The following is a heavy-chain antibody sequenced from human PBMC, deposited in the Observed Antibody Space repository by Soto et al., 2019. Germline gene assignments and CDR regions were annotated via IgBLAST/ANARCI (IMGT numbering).Heavy chain of an antibody. D-gene: IGHD3-16*01. V-gene: IGHV1-18*01. CDR2: ISPYNDYT. CDR1: GYTFIRYG. CDR3: ASGGDYDNSWGKLSHYGLDV. Sequence: QVQLVQSAAEVKKPGASVKVSCKTSGYTFIRYGIAWVRQAPGQGLEWVGWISPYNDYTIYAQKLQGRVTMTADTSTRTVYMELRGLKSDDTAVYHCASGGDYDNSWGKLSHYGLDVWGQGTSVSVSS. J-gene: IGHJ6*02.